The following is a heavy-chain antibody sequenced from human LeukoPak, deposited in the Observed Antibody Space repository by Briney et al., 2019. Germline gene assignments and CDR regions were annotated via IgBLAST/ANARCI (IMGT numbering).Heavy chain of an antibody. CDR2: IHWNDDK. J-gene: IGHJ3*02. D-gene: IGHD1-26*01. CDR1: GFSLSTSAEG. Sequence: SGPTPVNPTQTLTLTCSFSGFSLSTSAEGVGWIRQPPGKALEWLGIIHWNDDKRYSQSLKSRLTITKGISKNQVVLTMTNMDPVGTATYYCAHTSDRLVGATKVVRGVFDIWGQGTMVTVSS. CDR3: AHTSDRLVGATKVVRGVFDI. V-gene: IGHV2-5*01.